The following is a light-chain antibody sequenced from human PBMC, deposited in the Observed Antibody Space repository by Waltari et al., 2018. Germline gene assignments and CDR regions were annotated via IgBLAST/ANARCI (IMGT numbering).Light chain of an antibody. V-gene: IGLV2-14*03. J-gene: IGLJ3*02. CDR3: SSYTSSGTPWV. CDR1: SSDIGGYNY. CDR2: DGS. Sequence: QSALTQPASVSGSPGQSITISCTGTSSDIGGYNYVSWYQEHPGRAPKRMIFDGSDRPAGVSNRFSGSKSGNTASLTISGLQADDEADYYCSSYTSSGTPWVFGGGTKLTVL.